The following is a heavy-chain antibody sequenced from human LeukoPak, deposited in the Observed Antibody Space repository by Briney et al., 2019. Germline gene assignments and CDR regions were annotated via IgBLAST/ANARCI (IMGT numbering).Heavy chain of an antibody. CDR2: IIPIFGTA. Sequence: GASVKVSCKASGGTFSSYAISWVRQAPGQGLEWMGGIIPIFGTANYAQKFQGRVTITADESTSTAYMELSSLRSEDTAVYYCARRIVLMVYATNYYYYGMDVWGQGTTVTVSS. J-gene: IGHJ6*02. V-gene: IGHV1-69*01. D-gene: IGHD2-8*01. CDR1: GGTFSSYA. CDR3: ARRIVLMVYATNYYYYGMDV.